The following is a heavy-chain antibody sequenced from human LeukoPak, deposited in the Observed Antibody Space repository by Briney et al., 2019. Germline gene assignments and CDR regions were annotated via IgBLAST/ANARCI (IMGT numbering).Heavy chain of an antibody. J-gene: IGHJ4*02. CDR3: ARQDYYDSSAVVW. CDR2: IYYSGST. CDR1: GGSISSSSYY. Sequence: PSETLSLTCTVSGGSISSSSYYWGWIRQPPGKGLEWIGSIYYSGSTYYNPSLKSRVTTSVDTSKNQFSLKLSSVTAADTAVYYCARQDYYDSSAVVWWGQGTLVTVSS. V-gene: IGHV4-39*01. D-gene: IGHD3-22*01.